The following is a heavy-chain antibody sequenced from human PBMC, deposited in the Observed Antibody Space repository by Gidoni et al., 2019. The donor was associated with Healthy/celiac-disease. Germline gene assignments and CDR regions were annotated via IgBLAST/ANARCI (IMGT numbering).Heavy chain of an antibody. Sequence: QVQLQESGPGLVKPSETLSLTCAVSGYSISSGYYRGWIRQPPGKGLEWVGSIYHSGGTAYNPSRSSRVTISVVTSKNQFSRKLSSVTAADTTVYYCARVKVYYYGARSYYQYYYYGMDVWGQGTTVTVSS. J-gene: IGHJ6*02. CDR3: ARVKVYYYGARSYYQYYYYGMDV. CDR1: GYSISSGYY. V-gene: IGHV4-38-2*01. CDR2: IYHSGGT. D-gene: IGHD3-10*01.